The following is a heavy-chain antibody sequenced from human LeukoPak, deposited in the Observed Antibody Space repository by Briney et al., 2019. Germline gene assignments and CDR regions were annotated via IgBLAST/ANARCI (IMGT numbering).Heavy chain of an antibody. V-gene: IGHV4-34*01. J-gene: IGHJ4*02. CDR2: INHSGST. CDR3: AGYSYGYVDY. Sequence: SETLSLTCAGYGESFSGYYWSWIRQPPGKGLEWIGEINHSGSTNYNPSLKSRVTISVDTSKNQFSLKLSSVTAADTAVYYCAGYSYGYVDYWGQGTLVTVSS. CDR1: GESFSGYY. D-gene: IGHD5-18*01.